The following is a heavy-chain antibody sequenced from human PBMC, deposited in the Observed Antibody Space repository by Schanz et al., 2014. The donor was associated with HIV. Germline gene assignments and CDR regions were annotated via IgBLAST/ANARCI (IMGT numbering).Heavy chain of an antibody. Sequence: QVQLVESGGGMVLPGTYLRLSCAASGGTFSAHAFHWVRQAPGRGLEWVALISHEGSNKYYADSVKGRFTVSRDNSKNRVFLQMNILSTEDAAVYHCARSQKGTSCCSPLDFWGQGTPVTV. D-gene: IGHD2-2*01. CDR3: ARSQKGTSCCSPLDF. CDR2: ISHEGSNK. J-gene: IGHJ4*02. V-gene: IGHV3-30*03. CDR1: GGTFSAHA.